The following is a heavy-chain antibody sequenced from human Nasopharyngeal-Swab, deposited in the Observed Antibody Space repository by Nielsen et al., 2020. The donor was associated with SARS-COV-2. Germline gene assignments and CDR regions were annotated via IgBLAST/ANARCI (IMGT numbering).Heavy chain of an antibody. J-gene: IGHJ5*02. D-gene: IGHD6-13*01. V-gene: IGHV3-7*05. CDR2: IKQDGSKK. CDR3: ARPLSRDSTWTTEANWFDP. Sequence: GGSLRLSCAASGFTFSNYWMAWVRQAPGKGLEWVANIKQDGSKKNYVDSVKGRFTISRDDAMNSLYLQMNSLRAEDTAVYHCARPLSRDSTWTTEANWFDPWGQGTLVTVSS. CDR1: GFTFSNYW.